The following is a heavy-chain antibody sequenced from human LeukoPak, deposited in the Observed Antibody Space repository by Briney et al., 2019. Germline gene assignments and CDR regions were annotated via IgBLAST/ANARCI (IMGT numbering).Heavy chain of an antibody. V-gene: IGHV1-69*13. Sequence: ASVKVSCKASGGTFSSYAISWVRQAPGQGLEWMGGIIPIFGTANYAQKFQGRVAITADESTSTAYTELSSLRSEDTAVYYCAGRPYYYDSSGTPPRRAFDLWGRGTLVTVSS. CDR2: IIPIFGTA. CDR3: AGRPYYYDSSGTPPRRAFDL. CDR1: GGTFSSYA. D-gene: IGHD3-22*01. J-gene: IGHJ2*01.